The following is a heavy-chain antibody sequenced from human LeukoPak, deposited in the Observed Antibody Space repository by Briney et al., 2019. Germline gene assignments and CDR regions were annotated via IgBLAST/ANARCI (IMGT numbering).Heavy chain of an antibody. J-gene: IGHJ4*02. V-gene: IGHV4-39*01. CDR2: IYYSGST. D-gene: IGHD4-17*01. CDR1: GGSISSSSYY. Sequence: PSETLSLTCTVSGGSISSSSYYWGWIRQPPGKGLEWIGSIYYSGSTYYNPSLKSRVTISVDTSKNQFSLKLSSVTAADTAVYYCARRALDYGSNPNFDYWGQGTLVTVSS. CDR3: ARRALDYGSNPNFDY.